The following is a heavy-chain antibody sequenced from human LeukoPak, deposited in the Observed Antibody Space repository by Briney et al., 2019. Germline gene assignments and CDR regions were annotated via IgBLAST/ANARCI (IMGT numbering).Heavy chain of an antibody. CDR2: IKSDGSEK. Sequence: PGGSLRLSCAASGFTFSSYRMSWVRQAPGKGLEWVADIKSDGSEKYYVDSVKGRFTIFRDNSKNSLYLQMNSLRAEDTALYYCAKDGYCSGGSCYSGGYYYYYMDVWGKGTTVTVSS. CDR3: AKDGYCSGGSCYSGGYYYYYMDV. D-gene: IGHD2-15*01. V-gene: IGHV3-7*03. J-gene: IGHJ6*03. CDR1: GFTFSSYR.